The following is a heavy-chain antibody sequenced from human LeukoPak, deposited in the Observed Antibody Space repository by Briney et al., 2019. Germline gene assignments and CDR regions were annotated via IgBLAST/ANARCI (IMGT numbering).Heavy chain of an antibody. V-gene: IGHV1-69*13. D-gene: IGHD3-10*01. J-gene: IGHJ4*02. CDR1: GGTFSSYA. CDR3: ARGFMVRGAIEYDY. Sequence: SVKVSCKASGGTFSSYAISWVRQAPGQGLGWMGGIIPIFGTANYAQKFQGRVTITADESTSTAYMELSSLRSEDTAVYYCARGFMVRGAIEYDYWGQGTLVTVSS. CDR2: IIPIFGTA.